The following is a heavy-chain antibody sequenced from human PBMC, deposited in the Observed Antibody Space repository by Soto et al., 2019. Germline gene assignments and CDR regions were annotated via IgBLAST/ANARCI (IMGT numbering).Heavy chain of an antibody. CDR3: ARGRGYSYGSGFDD. J-gene: IGHJ4*02. CDR2: ISYDGSNK. CDR1: GFTFSSYA. Sequence: LRLSCAASGFTFSSYAMHWVRQAPGKGLEWVAVISYDGSNKYYADSVKGRFTISRDNSKNTLYLQMNSLRAEDTAAYYCARGRGYSYGSGFDDWGQGTLVTVSS. V-gene: IGHV3-30-3*01. D-gene: IGHD5-18*01.